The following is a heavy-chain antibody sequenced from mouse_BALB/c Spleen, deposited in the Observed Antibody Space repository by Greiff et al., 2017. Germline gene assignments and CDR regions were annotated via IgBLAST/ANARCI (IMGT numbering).Heavy chain of an antibody. CDR2: IWTGGGT. V-gene: IGHV2-9-2*01. CDR3: VRDPGGADDYDVLGYFDV. J-gene: IGHJ1*01. D-gene: IGHD2-4*01. CDR1: GFSLTSYD. Sequence: QVQLQQSGPGLVAPSQSLSITCTVSGFSLTSYDISWIRQPPGKGLEWLGVIWTGGGTNYNSAFMSRLSISKDNSKSQVFLKMNSLQTDDTAIYYCVRDPGGADDYDVLGYFDVWGAGTTVTVSS.